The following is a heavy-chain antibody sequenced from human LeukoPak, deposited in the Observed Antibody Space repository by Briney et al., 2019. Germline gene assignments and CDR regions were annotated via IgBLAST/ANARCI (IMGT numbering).Heavy chain of an antibody. V-gene: IGHV3-23*01. CDR1: GFSMSGNA. CDR3: AKDIWRWAFDI. J-gene: IGHJ3*02. Sequence: PGGSLRLSCAGSGFSMSGNAMSWVRQAPGRGLEWVSAIEGAVEKTHYADSVKGRFTISRDKSMNTLYLQMNSLRAEDTAIYFCAKDIWRWAFDIWGQGTMVTVSS. D-gene: IGHD5-24*01. CDR2: IEGAVEKT.